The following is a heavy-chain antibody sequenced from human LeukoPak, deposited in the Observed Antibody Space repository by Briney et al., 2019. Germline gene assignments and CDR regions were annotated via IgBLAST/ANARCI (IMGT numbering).Heavy chain of an antibody. V-gene: IGHV3-48*01. Sequence: PGGSLRLSCAASGFTFSSYSMNWVRQAPGKGLEWVSYISSSSSTIYYADSVKGRFTISRDNAKNSLYLQMNSLRAEDTAVYYCARVPYLDVLRYGMDVWGQGTTVTVSS. CDR1: GFTFSSYS. CDR2: ISSSSSTI. CDR3: ARVPYLDVLRYGMDV. J-gene: IGHJ6*02.